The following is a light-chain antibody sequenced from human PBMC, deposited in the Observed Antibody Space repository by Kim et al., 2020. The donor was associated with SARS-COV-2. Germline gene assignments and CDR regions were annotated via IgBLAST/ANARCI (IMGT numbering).Light chain of an antibody. CDR3: AAWDDSLNGLWV. CDR1: SSNIGSNT. CDR2: SNN. V-gene: IGLV1-44*01. J-gene: IGLJ3*02. Sequence: QSVLTQPPSASGTPGQRVTISCSGSSSNIGSNTVNWYQQLPGTVPKLLIYSNNKRPSGVPDRFSGSKSGTSASLAITGLQSEDESDFYCAAWDDSLNGLWVFGGGTQLTVL.